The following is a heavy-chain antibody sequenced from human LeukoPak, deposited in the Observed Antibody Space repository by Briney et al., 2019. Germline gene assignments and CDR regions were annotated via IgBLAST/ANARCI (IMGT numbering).Heavy chain of an antibody. CDR3: ARDSMISDDILTGRGDY. CDR1: GFTFSSYS. V-gene: IGHV3-21*01. Sequence: GGSLRLSCAASGFTFSSYSMNWVRQAPGKGLEWVSSISSSSSYIYYADSVKGRFTISRDNAKNSLYLQMNSLRAEDTAVYYCARDSMISDDILTGRGDYWGQGTLVTVSS. CDR2: ISSSSSYI. D-gene: IGHD3-9*01. J-gene: IGHJ4*02.